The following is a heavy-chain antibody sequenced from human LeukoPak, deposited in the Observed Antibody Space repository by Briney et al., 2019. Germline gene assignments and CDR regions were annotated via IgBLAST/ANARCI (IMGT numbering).Heavy chain of an antibody. D-gene: IGHD2-15*01. CDR2: INWSGGST. Sequence: PGGSLRLSCAASGFIFDDHGMNWVRQAPGKGLEWVSGINWSGGSTSYADSVKGRFTISRDNAKNSLYLQMNSLRAEDTAVYYCADITTSDYWGQGTLVTVSS. J-gene: IGHJ4*02. V-gene: IGHV3-20*04. CDR1: GFIFDDHG. CDR3: ADITTSDY.